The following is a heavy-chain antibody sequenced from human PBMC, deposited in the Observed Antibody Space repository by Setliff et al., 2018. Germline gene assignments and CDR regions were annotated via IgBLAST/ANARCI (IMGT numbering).Heavy chain of an antibody. V-gene: IGHV1-69*13. J-gene: IGHJ4*02. Sequence: SVKVSCKASGGTFSSYAISWVRQAPGQGLEWMGGIIPMFGTANYAQKFQGRVTITADESTSTAYMELSSLRSEDTAVYYCAARCSSTCCRYYYGSGSSVPFDYWGQGTLVTVPQ. CDR1: GGTFSSYA. CDR3: AARCSSTCCRYYYGSGSSVPFDY. CDR2: IIPMFGTA. D-gene: IGHD3-10*01.